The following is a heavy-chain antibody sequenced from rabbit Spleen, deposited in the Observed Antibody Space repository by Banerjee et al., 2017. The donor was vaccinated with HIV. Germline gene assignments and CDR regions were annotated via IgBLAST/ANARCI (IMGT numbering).Heavy chain of an antibody. V-gene: IGHV1S40*01. CDR2: INTATGKA. Sequence: QSLEESGGDLVQPEGSLTLTCKVSGFDFSSDAMCWVRQAPGTGLEWIACINTATGKAVYASWAKGRFTISTTSSTTVTLQMTSLTAADTATYFCARDLSGAIGWNFYLWGPGTLV. CDR3: ARDLSGAIGWNFYL. CDR1: GFDFSSDA. J-gene: IGHJ4*01. D-gene: IGHD1-1*01.